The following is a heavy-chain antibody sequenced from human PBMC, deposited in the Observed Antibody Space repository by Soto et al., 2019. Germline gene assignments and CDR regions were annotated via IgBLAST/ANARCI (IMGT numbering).Heavy chain of an antibody. CDR2: INHSGST. CDR1: GGSFSGYY. J-gene: IGHJ5*02. D-gene: IGHD3-10*01. V-gene: IGHV4-34*01. Sequence: QVQLQQWGAGLLKPSETLSLTCAVYGGSFSGYYWSWIRQPPGKGLEWIGEINHSGSTNYNPSLKSRVTLSVDASKNQFSLKLSSVTAADTAVYYCARAHYYGSGRQNWVDPWGQGTLVTVSS. CDR3: ARAHYYGSGRQNWVDP.